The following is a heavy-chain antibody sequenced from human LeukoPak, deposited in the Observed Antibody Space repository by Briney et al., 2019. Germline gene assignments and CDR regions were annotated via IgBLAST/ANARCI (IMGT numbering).Heavy chain of an antibody. CDR3: VRVDYDYAWGTYRQPEGFDY. J-gene: IGHJ4*02. D-gene: IGHD3-16*02. Sequence: ASVKVSCKASGYTFIAYYIHWVRQAPGLGLEWMGWINPHSGGTNYAQNSQGRVAMTSDTSISTAYMELGSLRSDDTAVYYCVRVDYDYAWGTYRQPEGFDYWGQGTLVTVSS. V-gene: IGHV1-2*02. CDR1: GYTFIAYY. CDR2: INPHSGGT.